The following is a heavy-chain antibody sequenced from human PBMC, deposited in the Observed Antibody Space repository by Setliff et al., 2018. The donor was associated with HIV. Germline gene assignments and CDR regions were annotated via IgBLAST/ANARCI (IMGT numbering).Heavy chain of an antibody. Sequence: PSETLSLTCAVSGYSISTNEWWGWIRQPPGKGLAWIGYISNSGKIYYDPSLNSRVTLSADTSKNQFSLNLSSVTAADTAVYYCVGSTIAAAVYYYYYYMDVWGKGTTVTVSS. D-gene: IGHD6-13*01. CDR3: VGSTIAAAVYYYYYYMDV. CDR2: ISNSGKI. CDR1: GYSISTNEW. J-gene: IGHJ6*03. V-gene: IGHV4-28*05.